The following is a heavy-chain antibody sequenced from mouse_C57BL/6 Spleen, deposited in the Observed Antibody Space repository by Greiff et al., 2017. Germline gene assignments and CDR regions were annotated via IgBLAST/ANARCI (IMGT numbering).Heavy chain of an antibody. Sequence: VKLQQPGAELVMPGASVKLSCKASGYTFTSYWMHWVKQRPGQGLEGIGEIDPSDSYTNYNQKFKGKSTLTVDKSSSTAYMQLGSLTSEDSAVYYCARAYGSSYDYAMDYWGQGTSVTVSS. D-gene: IGHD1-1*01. J-gene: IGHJ4*01. CDR1: GYTFTSYW. CDR2: IDPSDSYT. CDR3: ARAYGSSYDYAMDY. V-gene: IGHV1-69*01.